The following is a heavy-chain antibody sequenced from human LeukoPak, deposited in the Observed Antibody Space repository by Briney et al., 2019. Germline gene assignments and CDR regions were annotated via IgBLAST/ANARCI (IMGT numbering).Heavy chain of an antibody. J-gene: IGHJ4*02. CDR3: ARGRTIYPGEWSLLDY. Sequence: GRSLRLSCAASGFTFDDYAMHWVRQAPGKGLEWASGISWNSGSIGYADSVKGRFTISRDNAKNSLYLQMNSLRAEDTAVYYCARGRTIYPGEWSLLDYWGQGTLVTVSS. D-gene: IGHD3-10*01. CDR2: ISWNSGSI. CDR1: GFTFDDYA. V-gene: IGHV3-9*01.